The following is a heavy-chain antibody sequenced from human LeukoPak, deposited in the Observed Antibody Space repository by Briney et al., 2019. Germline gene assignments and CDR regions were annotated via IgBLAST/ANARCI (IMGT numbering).Heavy chain of an antibody. D-gene: IGHD2-2*01. V-gene: IGHV4-30-4*08. CDR1: GGSISSGDYY. CDR3: AREPSSTKGDY. Sequence: PSETLSLTCTVSGGSISSGDYYWSWIRQPPGKGLEWIGYIYYSGSTYYNPSLKSRVTISVDTSKNQFSLKLGSLNAADQAGVYCAREPSSTKGDYWGQGPLVPVSS. J-gene: IGHJ4*02. CDR2: IYYSGST.